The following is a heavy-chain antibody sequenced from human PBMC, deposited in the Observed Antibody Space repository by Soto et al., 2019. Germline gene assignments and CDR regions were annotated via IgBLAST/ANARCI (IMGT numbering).Heavy chain of an antibody. CDR1: YGTISSWY. V-gene: IGHV4-59*12. D-gene: IGHD3-22*01. CDR3: ARGSYYDSSGYYDY. J-gene: IGHJ4*02. Sequence: SQPLSLTCTFSYGTISSWYLSWIRKTPGKGLELIGYIYYSGSTNYNPSLKSRVTISVDTPKNQFSLRLSSVTAADTAVYYCARGSYYDSSGYYDYWGQGTLVTVSS. CDR2: IYYSGST.